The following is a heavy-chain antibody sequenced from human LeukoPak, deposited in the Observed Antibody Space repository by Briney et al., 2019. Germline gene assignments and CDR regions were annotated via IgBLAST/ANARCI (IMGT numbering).Heavy chain of an antibody. CDR2: IYSGNST. D-gene: IGHD5-24*01. CDR3: ARSAEMATISSFDY. Sequence: GGSLRLSCAASGFTVSSKYMNWVRQAPGKGLEWVSVIYSGNSTYYADSVKGRFTISRDNSKNTLYLQMNSLRAEDTAVYYCARSAEMATISSFDYWGQGTLVTVSS. V-gene: IGHV3-66*01. J-gene: IGHJ4*02. CDR1: GFTVSSKY.